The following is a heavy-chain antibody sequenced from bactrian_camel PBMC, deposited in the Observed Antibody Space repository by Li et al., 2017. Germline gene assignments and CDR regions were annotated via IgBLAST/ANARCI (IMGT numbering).Heavy chain of an antibody. CDR3: AAHGPPCAEEYLAPPEKFDS. V-gene: IGHV3S63*01. D-gene: IGHD1*01. CDR2: IDSDGST. J-gene: IGHJ6*01. CDR1: FYSGDYYF. Sequence: VQLVESGGGSVQAGGSLRLSCVVSFYSGDYYFVGWFRQTPGKEREGVASIDSDGSTTYKDDVKGRFTVSRDVAKNTLYLSMNNLKPEDTAMYYCAAHGPPCAEEYLAPPEKFDSWGQGTQVTVS.